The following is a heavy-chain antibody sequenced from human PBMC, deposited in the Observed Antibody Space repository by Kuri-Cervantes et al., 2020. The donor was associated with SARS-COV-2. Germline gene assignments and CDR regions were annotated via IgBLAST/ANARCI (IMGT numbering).Heavy chain of an antibody. D-gene: IGHD3-16*01. CDR3: AREGGSPGDAFDI. J-gene: IGHJ3*02. CDR2: ITRSSVYI. Sequence: GESLKISCVASGFTFSAYTLNWVRQAPGKGLEWVSSITRSSVYISYADSLKGRFTISRDNAKNSLYLQMNSLRAEDTAVYYCAREGGSPGDAFDIWGQGTMVTVSS. CDR1: GFTFSAYT. V-gene: IGHV3-21*01.